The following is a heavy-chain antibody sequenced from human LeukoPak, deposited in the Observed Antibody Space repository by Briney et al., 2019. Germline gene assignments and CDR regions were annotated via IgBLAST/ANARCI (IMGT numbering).Heavy chain of an antibody. CDR3: AREWDP. J-gene: IGHJ5*02. V-gene: IGHV3-30*04. Sequence: GRSLRLSCAASGFTFSSYAMHWVRQAPGKGLEWVAVISYDGSNKHYADSVKGRFTISRDSSKNTLYLQMNSLRAEDTAVYYCAREWDPWGQGTLVTVSS. CDR2: ISYDGSNK. CDR1: GFTFSSYA.